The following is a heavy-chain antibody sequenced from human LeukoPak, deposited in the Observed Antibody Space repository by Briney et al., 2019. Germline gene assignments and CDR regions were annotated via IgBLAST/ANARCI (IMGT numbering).Heavy chain of an antibody. CDR1: GFTFSSYG. CDR2: IWYDGSNK. Sequence: PGGSLRLSCAASGFTFSSYGMHWVRQAPGKGLEWVAVIWYDGSNKYYADSVKGRFTISRDNSKNTLYLQMNSLRAEDTAVYYCARSSPRRNWFDSWGRGTLVTVSS. J-gene: IGHJ5*01. CDR3: ARSSPRRNWFDS. V-gene: IGHV3-33*01.